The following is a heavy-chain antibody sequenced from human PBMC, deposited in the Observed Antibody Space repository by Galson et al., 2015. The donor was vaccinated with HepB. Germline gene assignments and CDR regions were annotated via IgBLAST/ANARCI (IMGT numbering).Heavy chain of an antibody. CDR1: GGTFSSYA. V-gene: IGHV1-69*04. D-gene: IGHD4-23*01. CDR3: ASRGHDYGCTTLDY. CDR2: IIPILGVA. J-gene: IGHJ4*02. Sequence: SVKVSCKASGGTFSSYAISWVRQAPGQGLEWMGRIIPILGVANYAQKFQGRVTITADKATSTAYMELSSLRSEDTAVYYCASRGHDYGCTTLDYWGQGTLVTVSS.